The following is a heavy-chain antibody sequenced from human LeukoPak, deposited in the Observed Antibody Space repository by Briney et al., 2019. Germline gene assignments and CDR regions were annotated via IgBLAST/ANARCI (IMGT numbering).Heavy chain of an antibody. V-gene: IGHV3-23*01. Sequence: GRSLRLSCAASGFTFSSYAMSWVRQAPGKGLEWVSAISGSGGSTYYADSVKGRFTISRDNSKNTLYLQMNSLRAEDTAVYYCAKGDSSIAARLYFDYWGQGTLVTVSS. CDR2: ISGSGGST. CDR3: AKGDSSIAARLYFDY. D-gene: IGHD6-6*01. J-gene: IGHJ4*02. CDR1: GFTFSSYA.